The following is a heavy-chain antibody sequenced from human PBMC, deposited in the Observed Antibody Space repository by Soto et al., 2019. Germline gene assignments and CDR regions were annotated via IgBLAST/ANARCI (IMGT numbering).Heavy chain of an antibody. J-gene: IGHJ6*02. V-gene: IGHV3-23*01. D-gene: IGHD4-17*01. Sequence: EVQLLESGGGLVQPGGSLRLSCAASGFTFSSYAMSWVRQAPGKGLEWVSAISGSGGSTYYADSVKGRFTISRDNSKNPLYLQMNSLRAEDTAVYYCANGPVTTPSGMDVWGQGTTVTVSS. CDR2: ISGSGGST. CDR1: GFTFSSYA. CDR3: ANGPVTTPSGMDV.